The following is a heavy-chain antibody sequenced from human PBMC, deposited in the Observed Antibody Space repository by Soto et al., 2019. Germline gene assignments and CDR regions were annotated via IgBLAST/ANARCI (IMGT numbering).Heavy chain of an antibody. CDR1: GFTFSSYA. CDR3: TTDPSRITMIVGGYYYGMDV. V-gene: IGHV3-23*01. CDR2: ISGSGGST. D-gene: IGHD3-22*01. Sequence: HPGGSLRLSCAASGFTFSSYAMSWVRQAPGKGLEWVSAISGSGGSTYYADSVKGRFTISRDNSKNTLYLQMNSLRAEDTAVYYCTTDPSRITMIVGGYYYGMDVWGQGTTVTVSS. J-gene: IGHJ6*02.